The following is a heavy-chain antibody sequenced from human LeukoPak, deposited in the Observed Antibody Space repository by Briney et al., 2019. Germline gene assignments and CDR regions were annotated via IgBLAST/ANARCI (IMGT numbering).Heavy chain of an antibody. CDR3: ARAATLGGEYYYYGMDV. V-gene: IGHV1-69*02. CDR1: GGTFSSYT. D-gene: IGHD6-25*01. J-gene: IGHJ6*02. CDR2: IIPILGIA. Sequence: SVKVSCKASGGTFSSYTISWVRQAPGQGLEWMGMIIPILGIANYAQKFQGRVTITADKSTSTAYMELSSLRSEDTAVYYCARAATLGGEYYYYGMDVWGQGTTVTVSS.